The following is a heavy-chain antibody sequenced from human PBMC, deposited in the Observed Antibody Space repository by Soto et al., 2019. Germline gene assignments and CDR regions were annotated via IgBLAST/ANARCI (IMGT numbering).Heavy chain of an antibody. V-gene: IGHV4-59*02. CDR2: TSYSGNT. CDR1: GGSVSTYY. CDR3: ARDAVGPFDY. Sequence: SETLSLTCTISGGSVSTYYWSWIRQPPGKELEWIGLTSYSGNTNYNPSLKSRVAIAVDTSKNQFSLTLSSLTAADTAVYYCARDAVGPFDYWGQGTLVTVSS. J-gene: IGHJ4*02. D-gene: IGHD6-19*01.